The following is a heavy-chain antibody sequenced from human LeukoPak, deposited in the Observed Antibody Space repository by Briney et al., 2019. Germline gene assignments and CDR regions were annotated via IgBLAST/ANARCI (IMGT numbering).Heavy chain of an antibody. V-gene: IGHV3-64*01. Sequence: GGSLRLSCAASGFTFSSYAMHWVRQAPGKGLEYVSAISSNGGGTYYANSVKGRFTISRDNSKNTLYLQMGSLRAEDMAVYYCAREDYYGSGSLFDYWGQGTLVTVSS. CDR3: AREDYYGSGSLFDY. CDR2: ISSNGGGT. D-gene: IGHD3-10*01. J-gene: IGHJ4*02. CDR1: GFTFSSYA.